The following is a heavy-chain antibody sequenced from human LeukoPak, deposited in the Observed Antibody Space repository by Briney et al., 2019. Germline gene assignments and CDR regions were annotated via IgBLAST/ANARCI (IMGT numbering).Heavy chain of an antibody. J-gene: IGHJ4*02. D-gene: IGHD2-15*01. Sequence: PGGSLRLSCAASGFTFSSYAMSWVRQAPGKGLEWVSGTSGSGGTTEYADSVKGRFTISRDSSKNTLYLQMNSLRAEDTAVYYCAKVRPTVVVAATRGAFDYWGQGAQVTVSS. CDR2: TSGSGGTT. CDR3: AKVRPTVVVAATRGAFDY. V-gene: IGHV3-23*01. CDR1: GFTFSSYA.